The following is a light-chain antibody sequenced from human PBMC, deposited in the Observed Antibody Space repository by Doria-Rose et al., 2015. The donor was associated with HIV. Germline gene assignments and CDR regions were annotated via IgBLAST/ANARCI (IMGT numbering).Light chain of an antibody. J-gene: IGLJ1*01. Sequence: QSVLTQPPSVSGAPGQRVAISCTGSSSNIGAGFDVNRYQQFPGTAPKLLIHGNTNRPSGVPDRFSGSKSVSSASLAISGPRAEDEADYYCQSYDSRLSVYVFGTGTKVTVL. CDR2: GNT. CDR3: QSYDSRLSVYV. CDR1: SSNIGAGFD. V-gene: IGLV1-40*01.